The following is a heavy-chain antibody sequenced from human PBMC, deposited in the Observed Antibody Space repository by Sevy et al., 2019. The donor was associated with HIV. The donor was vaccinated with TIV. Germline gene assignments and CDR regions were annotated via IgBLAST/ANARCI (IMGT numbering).Heavy chain of an antibody. J-gene: IGHJ5*02. CDR2: VSSSSSFI. CDR1: GFTFSTSS. V-gene: IGHV3-21*01. CDR3: VGCSSSGGHQGWFDP. Sequence: GGSLRLSCAAPGFTFSTSSMSWVRQAPGKGLEWVSSVSSSSSFIYYADSVKGRFTISRDNAKNSLYLQMNSLRAEDTAVYFCVGCSSSGGHQGWFDPWGQGTLVTVSS. D-gene: IGHD2-2*01.